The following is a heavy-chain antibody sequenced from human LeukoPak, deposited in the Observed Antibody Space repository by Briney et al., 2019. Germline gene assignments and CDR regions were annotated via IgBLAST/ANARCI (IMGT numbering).Heavy chain of an antibody. CDR1: SGSISTSNYY. J-gene: IGHJ4*02. Sequence: PSETLSLTCTVSSGSISTSNYYWGWVRQPPGKALEWIGNIFYTGSTYYSPSLKSRVTISLDTSRNQFSLKLSSVTAADTAVYYCATLRQYSGYDFWGQGTLVTVSS. CDR3: ATLRQYSGYDF. D-gene: IGHD5-12*01. V-gene: IGHV4-39*07. CDR2: IFYTGST.